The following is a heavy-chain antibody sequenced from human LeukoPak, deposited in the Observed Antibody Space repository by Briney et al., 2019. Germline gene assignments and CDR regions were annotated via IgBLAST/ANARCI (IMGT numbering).Heavy chain of an antibody. CDR2: ISKDGSVK. Sequence: GGSLRLSCAASGFTFTTYWMYWVRQAPGKGLEWVATISKDGSVKYYVDSVKGRFTISRDNAKNSLDLQMNNLRAEDTAVYYCAKDHISGWSYQHWGQGTLVTVSS. J-gene: IGHJ1*01. CDR1: GFTFTTYW. CDR3: AKDHISGWSYQH. D-gene: IGHD6-19*01. V-gene: IGHV3-7*03.